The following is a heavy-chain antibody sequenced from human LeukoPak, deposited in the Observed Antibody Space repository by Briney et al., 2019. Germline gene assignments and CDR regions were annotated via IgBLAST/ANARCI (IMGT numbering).Heavy chain of an antibody. J-gene: IGHJ4*02. D-gene: IGHD2-21*01. CDR3: ARGYSSDN. CDR2: ICSGGST. CDR1: GFTVSSNY. Sequence: GGSLRLSCAASGFTVSSNYMSWVRQAPGKGLEWASVICSGGSTYYADSVKGRFTISRDNSKNTLNLQMNSLRAEDAAVYYCARGYSSDNWGQGTLVTVSS. V-gene: IGHV3-66*01.